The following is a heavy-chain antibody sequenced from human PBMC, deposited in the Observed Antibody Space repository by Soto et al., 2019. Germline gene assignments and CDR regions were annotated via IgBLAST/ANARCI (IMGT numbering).Heavy chain of an antibody. CDR2: ISGGGGNT. D-gene: IGHD6-13*01. CDR1: GFTFSNYA. V-gene: IGHV3-23*01. J-gene: IGHJ1*01. Sequence: EVQLLESGGGLVQPGGSLRLSCVASGFTFSNYAMSWVRQAPGKGLEWVSVISGGGGNTDYADSVKGRFTISRDNYQNTLYVRLNSLRAEDTAVYYCARPSILAAGTYWGQGTLVTVSS. CDR3: ARPSILAAGTY.